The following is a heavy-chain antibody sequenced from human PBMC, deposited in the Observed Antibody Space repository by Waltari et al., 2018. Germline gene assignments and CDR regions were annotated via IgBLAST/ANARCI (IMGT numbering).Heavy chain of an antibody. V-gene: IGHV3-11*04. CDR2: ISASGWTI. J-gene: IGHJ4*02. CDR1: GFSFSKYY. D-gene: IGHD6-19*01. Sequence: QVQLVESGGGLVKPGGSLRLPCAASGFSFSKYYMRWNRQAPGKGPEWVADISASGWTIYYADSVQGRFTISRDNADNSLYLQMNSLRAEDTAVYYCVKVLDGYSSGWFPGDYWGQGTLVTVSS. CDR3: VKVLDGYSSGWFPGDY.